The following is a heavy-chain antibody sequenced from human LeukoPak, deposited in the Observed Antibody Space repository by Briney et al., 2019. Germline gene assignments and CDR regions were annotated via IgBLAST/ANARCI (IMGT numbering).Heavy chain of an antibody. CDR3: AKDLVGANNYFDY. CDR1: GFTFSSYG. V-gene: IGHV3-30*02. J-gene: IGHJ4*02. Sequence: GGSLRLSCAASGFTFSSYGMRWVRQAPGKGLEWVAFIRYDGSNKYYADSVKGRFTISRDNSKNTLYLQMNSLRAEDTAMYYCAKDLVGANNYFDYWGQGTLVTVSS. CDR2: IRYDGSNK. D-gene: IGHD1-26*01.